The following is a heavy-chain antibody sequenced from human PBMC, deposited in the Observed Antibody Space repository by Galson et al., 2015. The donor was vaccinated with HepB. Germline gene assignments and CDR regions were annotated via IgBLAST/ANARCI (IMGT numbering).Heavy chain of an antibody. D-gene: IGHD3-3*01. J-gene: IGHJ5*02. CDR2: ISGGGGTT. CDR3: ARSPIYEEFDP. V-gene: IGHV3-23*01. Sequence: SLRLSCAASGFGFSHYDMSWVRQAPGRGLEWVSVISGGGGTTYYTGSVKGRFTISRDNSKNTLYLQMNTLRAEDTAVYYCARSPIYEEFDPWGQGTLVIVSS. CDR1: GFGFSHYD.